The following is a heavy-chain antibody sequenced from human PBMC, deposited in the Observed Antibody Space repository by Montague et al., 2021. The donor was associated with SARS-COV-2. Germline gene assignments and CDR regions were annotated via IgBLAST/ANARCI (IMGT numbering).Heavy chain of an antibody. Sequence: SVKVSCKASGYTFTSYDINWVRQATGQGLEWMGWMNPNSGNTGYAQKFQGRVTMTRNTSISTAYMELSSLRSEDTAVYYCARGKVDTAMVYYYYHDMDVWGKGTTVTVSS. CDR1: GYTFTSYD. CDR3: ARGKVDTAMVYYYYHDMDV. J-gene: IGHJ6*03. V-gene: IGHV1-8*01. D-gene: IGHD5-18*01. CDR2: MNPNSGNT.